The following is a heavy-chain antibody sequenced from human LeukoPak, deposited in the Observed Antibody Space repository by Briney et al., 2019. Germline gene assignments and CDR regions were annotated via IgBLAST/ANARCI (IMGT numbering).Heavy chain of an antibody. CDR2: ISGSGGST. Sequence: GGSLRLSCAASGFTFSSYAMSWVRQAPGKGLEWVSAISGSGGSTYYADSVKGRFTISRDNSKNPLYLQMNSLRAEETAVYYCAKVAYSSGWYGPPPKTHWGQGTLVTVSS. V-gene: IGHV3-23*01. CDR3: AKVAYSSGWYGPPPKTH. CDR1: GFTFSSYA. D-gene: IGHD6-19*01. J-gene: IGHJ4*02.